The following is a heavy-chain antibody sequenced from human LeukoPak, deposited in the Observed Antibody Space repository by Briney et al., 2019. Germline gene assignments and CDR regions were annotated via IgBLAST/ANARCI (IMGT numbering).Heavy chain of an antibody. CDR3: ARYSSRYCSGGSCPRANFDY. J-gene: IGHJ4*02. Sequence: SETLSLTYAVYGGSFSGYYWSWIRQPPGKGLEWIGEINHSGSTNYNPSLKSRVTISVDTPKNQFSLKLSSVTAADTAVYYCARYSSRYCSGGSCPRANFDYWGQGTLVTVSS. CDR1: GGSFSGYY. CDR2: INHSGST. V-gene: IGHV4-34*01. D-gene: IGHD2-15*01.